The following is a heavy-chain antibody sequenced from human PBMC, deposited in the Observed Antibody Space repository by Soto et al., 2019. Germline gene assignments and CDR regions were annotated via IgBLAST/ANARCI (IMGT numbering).Heavy chain of an antibody. J-gene: IGHJ6*03. CDR3: ARRARPDFYYMDV. Sequence: EVQLAESGGGLAQPGGSLRLSCAASGFTLSGYAMAWVRQAPGKGLEYVSGISSNGVGTYYANSVQGRFTISRDNSKNTVYLQMGSLIPEDMAVYYCARRARPDFYYMDVWGKGTTVTVSS. CDR2: ISSNGVGT. D-gene: IGHD6-6*01. V-gene: IGHV3-64*01. CDR1: GFTLSGYA.